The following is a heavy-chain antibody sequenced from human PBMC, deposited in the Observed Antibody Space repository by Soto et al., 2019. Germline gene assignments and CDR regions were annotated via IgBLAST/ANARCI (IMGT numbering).Heavy chain of an antibody. CDR1: GFTFSNAW. CDR3: TTAGDNILTGYYKIFPLDY. V-gene: IGHV3-15*01. Sequence: KAGGSLRLSCAASGFTFSNAWMSWVRQAPGKGLEWVGRIKSKTDGGTTDYAAPVKGRFTISRDDSKNTLYLQMNSLKTEDTAVYYCTTAGDNILTGYYKIFPLDYWGQGTLVTVSS. D-gene: IGHD3-9*01. CDR2: IKSKTDGGTT. J-gene: IGHJ4*02.